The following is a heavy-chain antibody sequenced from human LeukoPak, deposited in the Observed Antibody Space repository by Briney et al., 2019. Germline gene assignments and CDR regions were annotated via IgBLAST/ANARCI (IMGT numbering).Heavy chain of an antibody. V-gene: IGHV4-4*07. CDR1: GGSISSYY. Sequence: PSETLSPTCTVSGGSISSYYWNWIRQPAGKGLEWIGRIYTSESTYYNPSLKSRVTMSVDTSKNQFSLKLTSVTAADTAVYYCAGDRGGDYGCFDPWGQGTLVTVSS. CDR2: IYTSEST. CDR3: AGDRGGDYGCFDP. D-gene: IGHD4-17*01. J-gene: IGHJ5*02.